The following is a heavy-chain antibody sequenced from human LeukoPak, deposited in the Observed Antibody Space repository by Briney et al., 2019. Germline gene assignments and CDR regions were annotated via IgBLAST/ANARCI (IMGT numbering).Heavy chain of an antibody. CDR1: GYSFTSYW. J-gene: IGHJ6*03. CDR2: IYPGDSDT. Sequence: GESLKISCKGSGYSFTSYWIGGVRQMPGKGLEWMGIIYPGDSDTRYSPSFQGQVTISADKSISTAYLQWSSLKASDTAMYYCARHLNSNYGTYYYYYYMDVWGKGTTVTVSS. D-gene: IGHD4-11*01. CDR3: ARHLNSNYGTYYYYYYMDV. V-gene: IGHV5-51*01.